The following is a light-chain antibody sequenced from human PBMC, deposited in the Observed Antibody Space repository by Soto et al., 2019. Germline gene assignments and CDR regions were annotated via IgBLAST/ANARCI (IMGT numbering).Light chain of an antibody. Sequence: QSVLTQPPSASGSPGQSVTISCAGTSSDVGGYNYVSWYQLHPGKAPKLMIYEVSDRPSGVSNRFSGSKSGNTASLTISGLQAEDEADYYCSSYTSSSLYVFGTGTKVTVL. J-gene: IGLJ1*01. CDR1: SSDVGGYNY. CDR3: SSYTSSSLYV. V-gene: IGLV2-14*01. CDR2: EVS.